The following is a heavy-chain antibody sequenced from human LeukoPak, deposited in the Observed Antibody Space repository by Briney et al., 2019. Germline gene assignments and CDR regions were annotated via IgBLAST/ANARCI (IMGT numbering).Heavy chain of an antibody. J-gene: IGHJ3*02. D-gene: IGHD3-3*01. CDR3: ARLILYDFWSGYLPDAFDI. V-gene: IGHV3-7*01. CDR2: IKQDASDK. CDR1: GFTFSSHW. Sequence: GGSLRLSCAASGFTFSSHWMSWVRQAPGKGLEWVAYIKQDASDKYYVDSMKGRFTISRDNAKNSLYLQMNSLRAEDTAVYYCARLILYDFWSGYLPDAFDIWGQGTMVTVSS.